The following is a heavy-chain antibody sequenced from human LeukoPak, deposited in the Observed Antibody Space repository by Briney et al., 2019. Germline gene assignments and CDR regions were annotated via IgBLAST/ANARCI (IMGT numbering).Heavy chain of an antibody. CDR1: GGSFSGYY. V-gene: IGHV4-34*01. Sequence: PSETPSLTCAVYGGSFSGYYWSWIRQPPGKGLEWIGEINHSGSTNYNPSLKSRVTISVDTSKNQFSLKLSSVTAADTAVYYGARGHRRSSWSTVSYYYYGMDVWGQGTTVTVSS. J-gene: IGHJ6*02. CDR2: INHSGST. D-gene: IGHD6-13*01. CDR3: ARGHRRSSWSTVSYYYYGMDV.